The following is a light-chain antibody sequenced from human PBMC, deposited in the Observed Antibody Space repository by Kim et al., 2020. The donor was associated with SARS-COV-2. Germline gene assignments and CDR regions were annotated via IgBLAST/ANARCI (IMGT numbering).Light chain of an antibody. CDR1: QSISSN. V-gene: IGKV3-15*01. CDR3: QQFNNWPPIT. J-gene: IGKJ5*01. Sequence: SPGESATLPCRASQSISSNLAWYQQKPGQAPSLLIHGASTRATGIPARFSGSGSGTEFTLTISSLQSEDFAVYYCQQFNNWPPITFGQGTRLEIK. CDR2: GAS.